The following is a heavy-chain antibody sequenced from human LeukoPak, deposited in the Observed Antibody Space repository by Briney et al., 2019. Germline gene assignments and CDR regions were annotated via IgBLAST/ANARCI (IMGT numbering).Heavy chain of an antibody. J-gene: IGHJ6*03. Sequence: PGGSLRLSCAASGFTFSSYWMSWVRQAPGKGLEWVSVISGSGGSTYYADSVKGRFTISRDNSKNTLYLQMNSLRAEDTAVYYCAKDGARYYYGSGSSLSGYYMDVWGKGTTVTISS. CDR3: AKDGARYYYGSGSSLSGYYMDV. D-gene: IGHD3-10*01. CDR1: GFTFSSYW. V-gene: IGHV3-23*01. CDR2: ISGSGGST.